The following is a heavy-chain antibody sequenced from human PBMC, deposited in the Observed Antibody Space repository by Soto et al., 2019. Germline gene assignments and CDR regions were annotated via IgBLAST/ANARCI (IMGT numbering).Heavy chain of an antibody. CDR3: AKDRLTGYYNT. CDR1: GFTFSSYA. CDR2: ISGSGGST. V-gene: IGHV3-23*01. Sequence: GGSLRLSCAASGFTFSSYAMSWVRQAPGKGLEWVSAISGSGGSTYYADSVKGRFTISRDNSKNTLYLQRNSLRAEGTAVYYCAKDRLTGYYNTWGQGTPVTVSS. J-gene: IGHJ5*01. D-gene: IGHD3-9*01.